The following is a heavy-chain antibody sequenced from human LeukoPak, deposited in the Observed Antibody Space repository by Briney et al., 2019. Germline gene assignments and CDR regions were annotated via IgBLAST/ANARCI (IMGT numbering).Heavy chain of an antibody. D-gene: IGHD3-16*01. J-gene: IGHJ5*02. V-gene: IGHV4-61*02. CDR2: FYNSGRT. CDR3: ARGDLRSDWFAT. Sequence: PSETLSLTCTVSGGSISSDLYYWNWIRQPAGKGLEWIGRFYNSGRTNFNPSLKSRVTISADTPKNQFSLNLRSVTAPATAVYYCARGDLRSDWFATGGQGTLVIVST. CDR1: GGSISSDLYY.